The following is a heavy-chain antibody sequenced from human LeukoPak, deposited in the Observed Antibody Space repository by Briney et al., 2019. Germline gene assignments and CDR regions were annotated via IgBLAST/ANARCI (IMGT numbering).Heavy chain of an antibody. D-gene: IGHD3-22*01. Sequence: SETLSLTCAVYGGSFSGYYWSWIRQPPGKGLEWIGEINHSGSTNYNPSLKSRVTISVDTSRNQFSLKLSSVTAADTAVYYCARAGYYDSSLFDYWGQGTLVTVSS. CDR2: INHSGST. J-gene: IGHJ4*02. CDR1: GGSFSGYY. CDR3: ARAGYYDSSLFDY. V-gene: IGHV4-34*01.